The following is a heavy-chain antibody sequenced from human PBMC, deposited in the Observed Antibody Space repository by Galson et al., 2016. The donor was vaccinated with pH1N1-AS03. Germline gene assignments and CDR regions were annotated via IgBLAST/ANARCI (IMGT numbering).Heavy chain of an antibody. Sequence: IRQPPGKGLEWIGYIYYNGPANYNPSLNSRVTISADTSKKQFFLNLTSVTAADTAVYFCTRGGTYSSSSPAYFGYWGQGTLVTVSS. J-gene: IGHJ4*02. D-gene: IGHD6-6*01. V-gene: IGHV4-59*01. CDR2: IYYNGPA. CDR3: TRGGTYSSSSPAYFGY.